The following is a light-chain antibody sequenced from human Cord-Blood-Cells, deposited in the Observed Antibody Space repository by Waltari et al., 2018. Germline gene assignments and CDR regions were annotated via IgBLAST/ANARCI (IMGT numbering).Light chain of an antibody. CDR3: QQRSNLPPWT. J-gene: IGKJ1*01. CDR2: DAS. V-gene: IGKV3-11*01. Sequence: EIVLTQSPATLSLSPGERATLSSSASKSVSSYLAWYQQKPGQAPRLRIYDASKRATAIPASFSGSGSGTDFTLTISSLETEDFAVYYCQQRSNLPPWTFGQGTKVEIK. CDR1: KSVSSY.